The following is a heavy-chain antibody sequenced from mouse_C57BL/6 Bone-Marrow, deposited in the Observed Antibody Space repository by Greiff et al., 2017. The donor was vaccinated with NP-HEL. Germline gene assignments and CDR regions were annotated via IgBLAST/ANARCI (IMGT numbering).Heavy chain of an antibody. J-gene: IGHJ2*01. V-gene: IGHV8-8*01. CDR3: ARIGYGSNYDRVDC. CDR1: GFSLSTFGMG. Sequence: QVTLKVSGPGILQPSQTLSLTCSFSGFSLSTFGMGVGWIRQPSGKGLEWLAHIWWDDDKYYNPALKSRPITSKESSKNQVFLKIAKVDTADTATYYCARIGYGSNYDRVDCWGQGTTLTVSS. D-gene: IGHD1-1*01. CDR2: IWWDDDK.